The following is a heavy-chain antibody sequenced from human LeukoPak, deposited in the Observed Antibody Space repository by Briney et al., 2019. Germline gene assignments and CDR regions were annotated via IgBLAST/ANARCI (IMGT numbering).Heavy chain of an antibody. CDR3: ASPAMAYDFWSGKYRGFDY. V-gene: IGHV4-34*01. CDR2: INHSGST. D-gene: IGHD3-3*01. CDR1: GGSFSGYY. Sequence: PSETLSLTCAVYGGSFSGYYWSWIRQPPGKGLEWIGDINHSGSTNYNPSLKSRVTISVDTSKNQFSRKLSSVAAADTAVYYCASPAMAYDFWSGKYRGFDYWGQGTLVTVSS. J-gene: IGHJ4*02.